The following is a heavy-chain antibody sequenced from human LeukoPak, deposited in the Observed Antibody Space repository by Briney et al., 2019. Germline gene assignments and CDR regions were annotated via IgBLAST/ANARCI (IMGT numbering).Heavy chain of an antibody. CDR2: IYSGGTT. CDR1: GFTVSSNY. Sequence: RRSPRPSCAASGFTVSSNYMSWVRQTPEKRLEWVSAIYSGGTTYYADSVKGRFTISRDNSKNTLYLQMNSLRAEDTAVYYCAKVLVYYYGSGSQYFDYWGQGTLVTGSS. J-gene: IGHJ4*02. D-gene: IGHD3-10*01. V-gene: IGHV3-66*01. CDR3: AKVLVYYYGSGSQYFDY.